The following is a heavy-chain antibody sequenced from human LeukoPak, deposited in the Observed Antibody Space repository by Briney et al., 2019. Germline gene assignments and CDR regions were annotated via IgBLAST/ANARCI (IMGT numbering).Heavy chain of an antibody. Sequence: SETLSLTCTVSGGSISSSSYYWGWIRQPPGKGLEWIGSIYYSGSTYYNPSLKSRVTISVDTSKNQFSLKLSSVTAADTAVYYCARVLPAGGGDYGYFDLWGRGTLVTVSS. V-gene: IGHV4-39*07. CDR3: ARVLPAGGGDYGYFDL. J-gene: IGHJ2*01. CDR1: GGSISSSSYY. CDR2: IYYSGST. D-gene: IGHD2-21*01.